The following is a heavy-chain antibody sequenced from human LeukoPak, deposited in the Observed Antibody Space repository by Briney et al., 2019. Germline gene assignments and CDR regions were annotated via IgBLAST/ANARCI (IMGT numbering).Heavy chain of an antibody. V-gene: IGHV3-30*02. Sequence: GGSLRLSCAASGFTFSSYGMHWVRQAPGKGLEWVAFIRYDGSNKYYADSVKGRFTISRDNSKNTLYLQMNSLRAEDTAVYYCAGDSGWSRKVFDYWGQGTLVTVSS. CDR3: AGDSGWSRKVFDY. CDR1: GFTFSSYG. CDR2: IRYDGSNK. J-gene: IGHJ4*02. D-gene: IGHD6-19*01.